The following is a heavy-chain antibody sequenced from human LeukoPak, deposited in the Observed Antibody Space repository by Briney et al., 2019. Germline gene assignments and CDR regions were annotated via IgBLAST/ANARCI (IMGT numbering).Heavy chain of an antibody. Sequence: SVKVSCEASGYTFTSYGISWVRQAPGQGLEWMGRIIPILGIANYAQKFQGRVTITADKSTSTAYMELSSLRSEDTAVYYCARAGGNYWYFDLWGRGTLVTVSS. CDR3: ARAGGNYWYFDL. V-gene: IGHV1-69*04. D-gene: IGHD4-23*01. CDR2: IIPILGIA. CDR1: GYTFTSYG. J-gene: IGHJ2*01.